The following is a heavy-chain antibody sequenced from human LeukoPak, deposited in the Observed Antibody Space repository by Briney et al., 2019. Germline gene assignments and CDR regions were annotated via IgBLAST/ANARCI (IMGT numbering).Heavy chain of an antibody. CDR1: GFTFSSYW. J-gene: IGHJ3*02. D-gene: IGHD6-13*01. CDR3: AREGVSAAAYTYAFDI. V-gene: IGHV3-7*01. Sequence: GGFLRLSCAASGFTFSSYWMSWVRQAPGKGLEWVANIKQDGSEKYYVDSVKGRFTISRDNAKNSLYLQMNSLRAEDTAVYYCAREGVSAAAYTYAFDIWGQGTMVTVSS. CDR2: IKQDGSEK.